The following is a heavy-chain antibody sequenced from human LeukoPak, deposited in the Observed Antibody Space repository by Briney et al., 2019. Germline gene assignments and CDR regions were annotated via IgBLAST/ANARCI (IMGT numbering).Heavy chain of an antibody. CDR2: ISAYNGNT. V-gene: IGHV1-18*01. J-gene: IGHJ4*02. D-gene: IGHD3-9*01. Sequence: GASVKGSCKASGYTFTSYGISWVRQAPGQGLEWMGWISAYNGNTNYAQKLQGRVTMTTDTSTSTAYMELRSLRSDDTAVYYCARDRLSPDDILTGYYHPFDYWGQGTLVTVSS. CDR3: ARDRLSPDDILTGYYHPFDY. CDR1: GYTFTSYG.